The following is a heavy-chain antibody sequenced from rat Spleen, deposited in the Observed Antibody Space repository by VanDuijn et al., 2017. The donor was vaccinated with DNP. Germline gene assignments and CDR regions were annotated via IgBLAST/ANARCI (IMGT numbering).Heavy chain of an antibody. D-gene: IGHD5-1*01. CDR2: IAYDGTTS. J-gene: IGHJ2*01. CDR3: ATGGSPYYFDY. Sequence: EVQLVESGGGLVQPGGSLKLSCAASGFTFSDYNMAWVRLAPQRGLEWVATIAYDGTTSSYRDSVKGRFAISRDNAKSTLYLHMDSLRSEDTATYYCATGGSPYYFDYWGQGVMVTVSS. V-gene: IGHV5-7*01. CDR1: GFTFSDYN.